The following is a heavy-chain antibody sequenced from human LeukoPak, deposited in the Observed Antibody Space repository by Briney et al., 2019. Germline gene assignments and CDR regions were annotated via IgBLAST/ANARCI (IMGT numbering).Heavy chain of an antibody. Sequence: GGSLRLSCAASGFTFSSYAMSWVRQAPGKGLEWVSAISGSGGSTYYADSVKGRFTISRDNSKNTLYLQMSSLRAEDTAVYYCAKDGTYDYVWGSYRREGAFDYWGQGTLVTVSS. CDR3: AKDGTYDYVWGSYRREGAFDY. D-gene: IGHD3-16*02. CDR1: GFTFSSYA. V-gene: IGHV3-23*01. CDR2: ISGSGGST. J-gene: IGHJ4*02.